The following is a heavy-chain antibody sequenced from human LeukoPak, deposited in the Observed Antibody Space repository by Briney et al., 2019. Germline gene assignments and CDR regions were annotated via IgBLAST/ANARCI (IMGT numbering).Heavy chain of an antibody. CDR2: IYYIGST. Sequence: PSETLSLTCTVSGGSISNGDYYWSWIRQPPGKGLEWIGYIYYIGSTYYNPFLRSRVTISIDTSKNQFSLKLRTVTAADTAVYYCARRSDYYGSGSYSFLFDYWGQGALVTVSS. D-gene: IGHD3-10*01. CDR1: GGSISNGDYY. CDR3: ARRSDYYGSGSYSFLFDY. J-gene: IGHJ4*02. V-gene: IGHV4-30-4*01.